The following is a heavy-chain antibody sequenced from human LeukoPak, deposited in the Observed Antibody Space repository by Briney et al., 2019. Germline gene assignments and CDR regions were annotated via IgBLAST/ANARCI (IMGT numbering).Heavy chain of an antibody. V-gene: IGHV5-51*01. CDR3: ARRSSGWFDY. Sequence: GESXKXXCXXSXYXFTXYWIGWVRQMPGKGLEWMGIIYPGDSDTRYSPSFQGQVTISADKSISTAYLQWSSLKASDTAMYYCARRSSGWFDYWGQGTLVTVSS. J-gene: IGHJ4*02. D-gene: IGHD6-19*01. CDR2: IYPGDSDT. CDR1: XYXFTXYW.